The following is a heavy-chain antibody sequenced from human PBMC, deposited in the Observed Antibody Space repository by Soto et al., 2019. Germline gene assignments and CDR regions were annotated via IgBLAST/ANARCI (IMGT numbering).Heavy chain of an antibody. CDR1: GGTFSSYA. CDR2: IIPIFGTA. V-gene: IGHV1-69*13. J-gene: IGHJ6*02. Sequence: GASVKVSCKASGGTFSSYAISWVRQAPGQGLEWMGGIIPIFGTANYAQKFQGRVTITADESTSTAYMELSSLRSEDTAVYYCARAALHYYYYYGMDVWGQGTTVTVSS. CDR3: ARAALHYYYYYGMDV. D-gene: IGHD3-10*01.